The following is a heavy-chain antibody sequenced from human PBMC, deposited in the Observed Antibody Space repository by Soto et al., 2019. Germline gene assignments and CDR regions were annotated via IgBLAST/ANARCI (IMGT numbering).Heavy chain of an antibody. D-gene: IGHD2-15*01. CDR1: GYTFTSYG. CDR2: ISAYNGNT. CDR3: ARDNLSGGSRPLFY. V-gene: IGHV1-18*04. Sequence: SWKVSCKASGYTFTSYGISWVRQAPGQGLEWMGWISAYNGNTNYAQKLQGRVTMTTDTSTSTAYMELRSLRSDDTAVYYFARDNLSGGSRPLFYWGQGTLVTASS. J-gene: IGHJ4*02.